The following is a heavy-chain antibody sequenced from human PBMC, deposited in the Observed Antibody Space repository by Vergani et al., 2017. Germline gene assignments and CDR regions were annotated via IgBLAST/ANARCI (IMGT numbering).Heavy chain of an antibody. CDR2: ISSSGSP. CDR1: GDSISRSHYY. Sequence: QLQLQESGPGLVKPSETLSLSCRVSGDSISRSHYYCGFIRQPPGKGLEWIGSISSSGSPYYNPTLKSRLAFSVDTSKNLFSLKLNSVTAADTAVYYCARHKGQLVPGNYYYYYYMDVWGKGTTVTVSS. J-gene: IGHJ6*03. CDR3: ARHKGQLVPGNYYYYYYMDV. D-gene: IGHD3-10*01. V-gene: IGHV4-39*01.